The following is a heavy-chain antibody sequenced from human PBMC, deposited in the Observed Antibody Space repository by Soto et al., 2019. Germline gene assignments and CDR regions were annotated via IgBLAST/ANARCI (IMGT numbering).Heavy chain of an antibody. V-gene: IGHV4-31*03. CDR3: ARGVYGSGSYYSLYYYYGMDV. CDR1: GGSISSGGYY. J-gene: IGHJ6*02. Sequence: SETLSLTCTVSGGSISSGGYYWSWIRQHPGKGLEWIGYIYYSGSTYYIPSLKSRVTISVDTSKNQFSLKLSSVTAADTAVYYCARGVYGSGSYYSLYYYYGMDVWGQGTTVTVSS. D-gene: IGHD3-10*01. CDR2: IYYSGST.